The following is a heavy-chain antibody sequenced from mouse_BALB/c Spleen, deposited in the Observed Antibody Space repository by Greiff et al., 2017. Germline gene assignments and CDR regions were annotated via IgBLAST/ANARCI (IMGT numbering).Heavy chain of an antibody. J-gene: IGHJ2*01. CDR3: VRHSVWGYYFDY. D-gene: IGHD2-10*02. V-gene: IGHV10-1*02. Sequence: EVMLVESGGGLVQPKGSLKLSCAASGFTFNTYAMNWVRQAPGKGLEWVARIRSKSNNYATYYADSVKDRFTISRDDSQSMLYLQMNNLKTEDTAMYYCVRHSVWGYYFDYWGQGTTLTVSS. CDR2: IRSKSNNYAT. CDR1: GFTFNTYA.